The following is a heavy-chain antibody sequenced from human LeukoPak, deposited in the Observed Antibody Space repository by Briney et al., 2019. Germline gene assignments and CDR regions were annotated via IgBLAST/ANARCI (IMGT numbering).Heavy chain of an antibody. V-gene: IGHV1-8*01. J-gene: IGHJ6*02. D-gene: IGHD6-19*01. CDR2: INPNSGNT. CDR3: ARGQYPLRIEVAGVYYYYYGMDV. Sequence: ASVKVSCKASGYTFTSYDINWVRQATGQGLEWMGWINPNSGNTGYAQKFQGRVTMTRDTSITTAYMELSSLRSEDTAVYYCARGQYPLRIEVAGVYYYYYGMDVWGQGTTVTVSS. CDR1: GYTFTSYD.